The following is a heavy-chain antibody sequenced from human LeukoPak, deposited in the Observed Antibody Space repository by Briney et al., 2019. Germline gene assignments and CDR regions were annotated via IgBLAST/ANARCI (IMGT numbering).Heavy chain of an antibody. CDR1: GFSISSGSY. Sequence: SETLSLTCTVSGFSISSGSYWGWIRQPPGKGLEWIGSNHHSGSTYYNPSLKSRVSISLDTSKNQFSLNLNSVTAADTAVYYCAKTGGGVLFPFDYWGQGTLVTVSS. D-gene: IGHD2-21*01. J-gene: IGHJ4*02. CDR2: NHHSGST. V-gene: IGHV4-38-2*02. CDR3: AKTGGGVLFPFDY.